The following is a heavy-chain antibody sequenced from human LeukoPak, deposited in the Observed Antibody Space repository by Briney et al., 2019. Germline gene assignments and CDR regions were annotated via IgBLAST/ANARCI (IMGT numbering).Heavy chain of an antibody. CDR3: ARDSRVSADY. J-gene: IGHJ4*02. Sequence: GASVKVSWKTSGYTLHGYYIHRVRQAPGPGLEWLGRIDPKSGGTSFAHNFQGRVTMTTDTSISTVYMDLSSLRSDDTAVYYCARDSRVSADYWGQGTLVTVSS. CDR1: GYTLHGYY. D-gene: IGHD2-8*01. V-gene: IGHV1-2*06. CDR2: IDPKSGGT.